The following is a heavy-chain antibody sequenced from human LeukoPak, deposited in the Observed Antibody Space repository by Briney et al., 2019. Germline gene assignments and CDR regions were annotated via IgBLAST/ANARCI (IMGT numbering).Heavy chain of an antibody. Sequence: NASETLSLTCTVSGGSISSSSYYWGWIRQPPGKGLEWIGSIYYSGSTYYNPSLKSRVTISVDTSKNQFSLKLSSVTAADTAVYYCARQWLPLSSGSYPSPVGWFDPWGQGTLVTVSS. CDR3: ARQWLPLSSGSYPSPVGWFDP. D-gene: IGHD3-10*02. CDR1: GGSISSSSYY. CDR2: IYYSGST. J-gene: IGHJ5*02. V-gene: IGHV4-39*07.